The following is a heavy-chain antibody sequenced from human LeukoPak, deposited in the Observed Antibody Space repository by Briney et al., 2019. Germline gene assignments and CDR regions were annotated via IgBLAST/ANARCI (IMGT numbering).Heavy chain of an antibody. D-gene: IGHD6-19*01. V-gene: IGHV3-23*01. CDR2: IRGSGGST. J-gene: IGHJ4*02. CDR1: GFTFSTYA. CDR3: AKGRSSWFSGSFDY. Sequence: GGSLRLSCAASGFTFSTYAMSWVRQTPGKGLEWVSDIRGSGGSTNFADSVKGRFTISRDNSKNTLYLQMDSLRAEDTAVYYCAKGRSSWFSGSFDYWGQGTLVTVSS.